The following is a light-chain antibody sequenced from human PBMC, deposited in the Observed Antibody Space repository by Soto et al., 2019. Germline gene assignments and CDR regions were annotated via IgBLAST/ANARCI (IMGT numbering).Light chain of an antibody. J-gene: IGLJ1*01. CDR2: HDS. CDR3: QVWDDISDHYV. Sequence: SYELTQPPSVSVAPGETARITCGGSNIGIKSVHWYQQKPGQAPVVVIHHDSDRPSGIPERFSGSNSGITATLTISRVEAEDEADYYCQVWDDISDHYVFGTGTKVTVL. CDR1: NIGIKS. V-gene: IGLV3-21*04.